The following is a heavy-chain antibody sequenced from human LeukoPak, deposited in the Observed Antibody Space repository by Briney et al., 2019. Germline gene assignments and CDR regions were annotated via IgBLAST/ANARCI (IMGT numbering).Heavy chain of an antibody. D-gene: IGHD1/OR15-1a*01. Sequence: GGSLRLSCAASGFTFTTFGIHWVRQAPGKGLEWVAAISPDGNLEYYTDSVQGRFTVSRDNSKNMIYLQMNSLRGEDSALYYCAKINNNEDCWGQGTMLAVPS. J-gene: IGHJ4*02. CDR1: GFTFTTFG. CDR2: ISPDGNLE. V-gene: IGHV3-30*18. CDR3: AKINNNEDC.